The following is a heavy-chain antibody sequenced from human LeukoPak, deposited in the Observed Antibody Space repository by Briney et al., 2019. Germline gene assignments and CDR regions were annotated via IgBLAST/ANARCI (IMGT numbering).Heavy chain of an antibody. J-gene: IGHJ4*02. CDR3: ARAEIYYYDSSGYYFGY. CDR1: GYTFTGYY. Sequence: ASVKVSCKASGYTFTGYYMHWVRQAPGQGLEWMGWINPNSGGTNYAQKFQGRVTMTRDTSTSTVYMELSSLRSEDTAVYYCARAEIYYYDSSGYYFGYWGQGTLVTVSS. D-gene: IGHD3-22*01. CDR2: INPNSGGT. V-gene: IGHV1-2*02.